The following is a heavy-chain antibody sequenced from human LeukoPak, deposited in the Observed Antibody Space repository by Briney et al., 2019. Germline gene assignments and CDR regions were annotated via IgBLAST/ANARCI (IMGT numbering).Heavy chain of an antibody. CDR3: ARVTYCTTTSCHPLGWFDP. V-gene: IGHV4-34*01. Sequence: PSETLSLTCAVYGGPFSGYYWSWIRQAPGKGLEWIGEINHSGSFNYNPSLKSRLLILVDTSKNQFSLKLSSVTAADTAVYSCARVTYCTTTSCHPLGWFDPWGQGTLVTVSS. CDR2: INHSGSF. J-gene: IGHJ5*02. CDR1: GGPFSGYY. D-gene: IGHD2-8*01.